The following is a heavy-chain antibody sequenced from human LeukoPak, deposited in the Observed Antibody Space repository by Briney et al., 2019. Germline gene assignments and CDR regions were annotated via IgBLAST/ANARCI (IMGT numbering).Heavy chain of an antibody. J-gene: IGHJ4*02. CDR2: IIPIFGTA. D-gene: IGHD5-18*01. CDR3: ARVSSRYSYGLDY. Sequence: SVKVSCKASGGTFSSYAISWVRQAPGQGLEWMGGIIPIFGTANYAQKFQGRVTITTDESTSTAYMELSSLRSEDTAVYYCARVSSRYSYGLDYWDQGTLVTVSS. V-gene: IGHV1-69*05. CDR1: GGTFSSYA.